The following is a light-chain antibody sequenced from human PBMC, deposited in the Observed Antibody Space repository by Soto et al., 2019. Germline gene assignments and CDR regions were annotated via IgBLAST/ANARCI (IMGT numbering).Light chain of an antibody. CDR1: QSVSYY. CDR2: DAS. V-gene: IGKV3-11*01. Sequence: EMVLTQSPATLSLSPGERATLSCRASQSVSYYLAWYQQKPGQAPRLLIYDASKRATGIPARFSGSGSGTDFTLTSSSLEPEDVAVYYCQQRSNWLPIFGQGTRLEVK. CDR3: QQRSNWLPI. J-gene: IGKJ5*01.